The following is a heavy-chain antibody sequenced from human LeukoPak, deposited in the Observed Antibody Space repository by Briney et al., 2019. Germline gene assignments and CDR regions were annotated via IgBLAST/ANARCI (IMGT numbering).Heavy chain of an antibody. CDR1: GFTFSSYG. CDR3: AKEETGDGYNTLDY. Sequence: PGGSLRLSCAASGFTFSSYGMHWVRQAPGKGLEWVAVISYDGSNKYYADSVKGRFTISRDNSKNTLYLQMNSLRAEDTAVYYCAKEETGDGYNTLDYWGQGTLVTVSS. CDR2: ISYDGSNK. D-gene: IGHD5-24*01. J-gene: IGHJ4*02. V-gene: IGHV3-30*18.